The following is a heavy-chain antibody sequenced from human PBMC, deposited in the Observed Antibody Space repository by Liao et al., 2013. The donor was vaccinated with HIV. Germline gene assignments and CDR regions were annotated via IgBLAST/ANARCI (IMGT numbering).Heavy chain of an antibody. Sequence: QVQLQQWGAGLLKPSETLSLTCTVSGGSISSSSYYWGWIRQPPGKGLEWIGSIYYSGSTYYNPSLKSRVTISVDTSKNQFSLKLSSVTAADTAVYYCARGIRTIVVVPAATFDYWGQGTLVTVSS. CDR1: GGSISSSSYY. V-gene: IGHV4-39*07. CDR3: ARGIRTIVVVPAATFDY. D-gene: IGHD2-2*01. CDR2: IYYSGST. J-gene: IGHJ4*02.